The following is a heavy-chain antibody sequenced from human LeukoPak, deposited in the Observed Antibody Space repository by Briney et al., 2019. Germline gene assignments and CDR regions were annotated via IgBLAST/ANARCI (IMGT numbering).Heavy chain of an antibody. CDR3: ARDWKALLWFGELLSDYYYYGMDV. J-gene: IGHJ6*02. CDR2: IKQDGSEK. V-gene: IGHV3-7*01. Sequence: PGGSLRLSCAASGFTFSSYWMSWVRQAPGKGLEWVANIKQDGSEKYYVDSVKGRFTISRDNAKSSLYLQMNSLRAEDTAVYYCARDWKALLWFGELLSDYYYYGMDVWGQGTTVTVSS. CDR1: GFTFSSYW. D-gene: IGHD3-10*01.